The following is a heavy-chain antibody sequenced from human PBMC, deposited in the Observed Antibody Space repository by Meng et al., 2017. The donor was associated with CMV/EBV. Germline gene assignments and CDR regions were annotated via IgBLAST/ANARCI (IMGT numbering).Heavy chain of an antibody. CDR1: GFTFSSYG. V-gene: IGHV3-30*02. J-gene: IGHJ4*02. CDR3: AKGPVYCSSTSCSFFDY. D-gene: IGHD2-2*01. Sequence: GESLKISCAASGFTFSSYGMHWVRQAPGKGLEWVALIRYDGSNKYYADSVKGRFTISRDNSKNTLYLQMNSLRAEDTAVYYCAKGPVYCSSTSCSFFDYWGQGTLVTVSS. CDR2: IRYDGSNK.